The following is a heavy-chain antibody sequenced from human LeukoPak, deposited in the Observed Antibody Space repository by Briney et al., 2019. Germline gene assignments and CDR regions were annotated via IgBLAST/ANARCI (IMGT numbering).Heavy chain of an antibody. CDR1: GGTFSSYA. J-gene: IGHJ6*02. CDR2: IIPIFGTA. Sequence: SVKVSCKASGGTFSSYAISWVRQAPGQGLEWMGGIIPIFGTANYAQKFQGRVTITADESTSTAYMELSSPRSEDTAVYYCARTVVTLRDYYYYGMDVWGQGTTVTVSS. D-gene: IGHD4-23*01. V-gene: IGHV1-69*13. CDR3: ARTVVTLRDYYYYGMDV.